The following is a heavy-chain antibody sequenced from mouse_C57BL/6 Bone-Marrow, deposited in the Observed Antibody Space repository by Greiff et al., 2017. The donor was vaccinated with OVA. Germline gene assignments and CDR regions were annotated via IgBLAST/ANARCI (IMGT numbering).Heavy chain of an antibody. CDR3: ARHGGYSNYVPWFAY. Sequence: EVKLMESGGGLVQPGGSLKLSCAASGFTFSDYYMYWVRQTPEKRLEWVAYISNGGGSTYYPDTVKGRFTISRDNAKNTLYLQMSRLKSEDTAMYYCARHGGYSNYVPWFAYWGQGTLVTVSA. V-gene: IGHV5-12*01. CDR1: GFTFSDYY. J-gene: IGHJ3*01. D-gene: IGHD2-5*01. CDR2: ISNGGGST.